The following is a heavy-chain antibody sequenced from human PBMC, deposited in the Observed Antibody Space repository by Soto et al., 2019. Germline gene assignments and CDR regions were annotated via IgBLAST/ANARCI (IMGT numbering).Heavy chain of an antibody. V-gene: IGHV3-30-3*01. CDR3: ARAFLEWLLVAY. CDR1: GSNFSSYA. Sequence: GGSLRLSCAASGSNFSSYAMHWVRQAPGKGLEWVAVISYDGSNKYYADSVKGRFTISRDNSKNTLYLQMNSLRAEDTAVYYCARAFLEWLLVAYWGQGTLVTVSS. CDR2: ISYDGSNK. D-gene: IGHD3-3*02. J-gene: IGHJ4*02.